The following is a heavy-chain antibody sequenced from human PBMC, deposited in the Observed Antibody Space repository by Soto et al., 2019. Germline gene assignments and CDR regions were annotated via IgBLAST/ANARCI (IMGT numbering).Heavy chain of an antibody. CDR1: GFTVSSNY. J-gene: IGHJ3*02. D-gene: IGHD2-2*01. CDR2: FYSGGST. V-gene: IGHV3-66*04. CDR3: ARQAYCFSTSCYDDAFDI. Sequence: GGSLRLFCAASGFTVSSNYMNWVRQAPGKGLEWVSVFYSGGSTYYADSVKGRFTISRDNSKNTLYLQMNSLRAEDTAVYYCARQAYCFSTSCYDDAFDIWGQGTMVTVSS.